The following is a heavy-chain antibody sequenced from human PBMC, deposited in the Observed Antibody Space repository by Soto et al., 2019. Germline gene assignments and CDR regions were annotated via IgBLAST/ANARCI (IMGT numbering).Heavy chain of an antibody. CDR3: AKDIAAAGNWYFDL. Sequence: EVQLVESGGGLVQPGRSLRLSCAASGFTFDDYAMHWVRQAPGKGLEWVSGISWNSGSIGYADSVKGRFTISRDNAKNSLYLQMNSLRAEDTALYYCAKDIAAAGNWYFDLWGRGTLVTVSS. V-gene: IGHV3-9*01. J-gene: IGHJ2*01. D-gene: IGHD6-13*01. CDR2: ISWNSGSI. CDR1: GFTFDDYA.